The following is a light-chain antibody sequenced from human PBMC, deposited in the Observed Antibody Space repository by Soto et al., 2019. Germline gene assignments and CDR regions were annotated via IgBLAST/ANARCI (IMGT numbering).Light chain of an antibody. J-gene: IGKJ5*01. CDR2: DAS. CDR3: QQYGSATIT. V-gene: IGKV3-20*01. Sequence: EIVLTQSPGTLSLSPGERATLSYRASRDISRSFLAWYQQKLGQAPRLLIYDASRRATGIPDRFSGSGSGTDFTLTISRLEPEDFAVYYCQQYGSATITFGQGTRLEI. CDR1: RDISRSF.